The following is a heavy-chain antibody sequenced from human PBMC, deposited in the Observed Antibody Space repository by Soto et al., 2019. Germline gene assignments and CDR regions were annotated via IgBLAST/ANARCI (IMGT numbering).Heavy chain of an antibody. V-gene: IGHV1-8*01. D-gene: IGHD5-18*01. J-gene: IGHJ4*02. CDR3: ARETDTSMVDY. Sequence: QVQLVQSGAEVKKPGASVKVSCQTSGYNFSAYYFNWVRQAAGQGPEWMGWLNPRNGQTGHVQKFRGRVTMTRDTSIATVYLEVSRLTYEDTAIYFCARETDTSMVDYWGQGTLVTVSS. CDR1: GYNFSAYY. CDR2: LNPRNGQT.